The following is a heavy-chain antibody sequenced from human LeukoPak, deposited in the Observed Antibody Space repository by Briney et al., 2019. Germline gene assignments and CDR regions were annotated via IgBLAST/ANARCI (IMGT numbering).Heavy chain of an antibody. CDR1: GDTFSSNSAD. Sequence: PSQTLSLTCAISGDTFSSNSADWNWIRQSPSRGLEWLVRTYYRTKWNNDNAVSVNSRTTISPVTSKDQSSLQQNSVTPADAAVYYWARSPPIAPTGWTAFDYWGQGTLVTVSS. CDR2: TYYRTKWNN. CDR3: ARSPPIAPTGWTAFDY. V-gene: IGHV6-1*01. D-gene: IGHD3-9*01. J-gene: IGHJ4*02.